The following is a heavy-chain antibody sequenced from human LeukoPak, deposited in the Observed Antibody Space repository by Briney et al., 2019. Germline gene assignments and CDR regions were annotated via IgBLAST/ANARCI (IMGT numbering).Heavy chain of an antibody. D-gene: IGHD4-17*01. Sequence: GGSLRLSCAASGFTFSSYAMHWVRQAPGKGLEWVTVISYDGSNKYYADSVKGRFTISRDNSKNTLYLQMNSLRTEDTAVYYCATNTVTTSEPDYWGQGTLVTVSS. CDR3: ATNTVTTSEPDY. CDR2: ISYDGSNK. J-gene: IGHJ4*02. V-gene: IGHV3-30*04. CDR1: GFTFSSYA.